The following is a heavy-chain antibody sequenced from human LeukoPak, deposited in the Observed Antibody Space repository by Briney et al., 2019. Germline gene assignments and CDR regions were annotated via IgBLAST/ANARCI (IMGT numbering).Heavy chain of an antibody. Sequence: PGGSLRLSCEASGFIFKTYEMNWVRQAPGKGLEWVSYISSNGNTIYYADFVKGRFTISRDNAKNSLYLQMNSLRAEDTAVYYCARGVQGSSWGQGTMVTVSS. CDR2: ISSNGNTI. CDR1: GFIFKTYE. V-gene: IGHV3-48*03. D-gene: IGHD1-1*01. J-gene: IGHJ3*01. CDR3: ARGVQGSS.